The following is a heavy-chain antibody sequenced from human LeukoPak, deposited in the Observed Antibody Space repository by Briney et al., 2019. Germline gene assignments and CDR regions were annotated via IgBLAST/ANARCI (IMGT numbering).Heavy chain of an antibody. Sequence: SETLSLTCAVSGGSISSGGYSWSWIRQPPGKGLEWIGYIYHSGSTYYNPSLKSRVTISVDRSKNQFSLKLSSVTAADTAVYYCARDRRVVVASNWFDPWGQGTLVTVSS. V-gene: IGHV4-30-2*01. CDR1: GGSISSGGYS. J-gene: IGHJ5*02. CDR2: IYHSGST. D-gene: IGHD2-15*01. CDR3: ARDRRVVVASNWFDP.